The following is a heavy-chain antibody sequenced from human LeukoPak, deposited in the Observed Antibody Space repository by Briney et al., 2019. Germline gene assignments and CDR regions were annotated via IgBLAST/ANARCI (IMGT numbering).Heavy chain of an antibody. Sequence: PSETLSLTCTVSGGSISSYYWSWIRHPPGKGLEWIGYIYYSGSTNYNPSLKSRVTISVDTSKNQFSLKLSSVTAADTAVYYCARDSGSYNRYYYGMDVWGQGTTVTVSS. J-gene: IGHJ6*02. CDR1: GGSISSYY. D-gene: IGHD1-26*01. CDR3: ARDSGSYNRYYYGMDV. CDR2: IYYSGST. V-gene: IGHV4-59*01.